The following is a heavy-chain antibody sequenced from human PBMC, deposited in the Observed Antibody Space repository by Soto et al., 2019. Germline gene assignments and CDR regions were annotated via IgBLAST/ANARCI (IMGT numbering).Heavy chain of an antibody. D-gene: IGHD3-22*01. CDR2: IGTAGDT. CDR3: ESWTYYYDSSGYYRNYFDY. CDR1: GFTFSSYD. V-gene: IGHV3-13*01. Sequence: GGSLRLSCAASGFTFSSYDMHWVRQATGKGLEWVSAIGTAGDTYYPGSVKGRFTISRENAKNSLYLQMNSLRAEDTAVYYCESWTYYYDSSGYYRNYFDYWGKGTLVTVPS. J-gene: IGHJ4*02.